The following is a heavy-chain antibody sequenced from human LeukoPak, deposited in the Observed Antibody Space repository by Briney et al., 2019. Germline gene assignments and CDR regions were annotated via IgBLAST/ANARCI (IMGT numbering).Heavy chain of an antibody. J-gene: IGHJ5*02. CDR3: ATPGPAPINNWFET. CDR2: FDPEHGEA. V-gene: IGHV1-24*01. CDR1: GHTLTELS. Sequence: ASVKVSCKVPGHTLTELSMHWVRQAPGKGLEWMGSFDPEHGEAVYAQNFQGGVTLTEDTSIDTAYMEVYILRSEDTALYYCATPGPAPINNWFETWGQGTLVTVSS. D-gene: IGHD2-2*01.